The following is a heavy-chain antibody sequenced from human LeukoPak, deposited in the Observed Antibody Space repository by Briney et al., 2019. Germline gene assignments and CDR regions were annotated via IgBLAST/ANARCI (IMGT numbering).Heavy chain of an antibody. Sequence: GGSLRLSCAASRFTFSSYSMNWVRQAPGKGLEWVSSISSSSSYIYYADSVKGRFTISRDNAKNSLYLQMNSLRAEDTAVYYCARAQLELHAFDIWGQGTMVTVSS. CDR3: ARAQLELHAFDI. CDR2: ISSSSSYI. J-gene: IGHJ3*02. D-gene: IGHD1-7*01. V-gene: IGHV3-21*01. CDR1: RFTFSSYS.